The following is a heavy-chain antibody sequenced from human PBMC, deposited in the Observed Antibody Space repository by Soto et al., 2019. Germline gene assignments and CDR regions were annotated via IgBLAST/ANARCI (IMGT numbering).Heavy chain of an antibody. Sequence: ASVKVSCKASGYTFTGYYMHWVRQAPGQGLEWMGWINPNSGGTNYAQKFQGWVTMTRDTSISTAYMELSRLRSDDTAVYYCARGISRNYYYYYGMDVWGQGTTVTVSS. J-gene: IGHJ6*02. V-gene: IGHV1-2*04. D-gene: IGHD2-15*01. CDR3: ARGISRNYYYYYGMDV. CDR1: GYTFTGYY. CDR2: INPNSGGT.